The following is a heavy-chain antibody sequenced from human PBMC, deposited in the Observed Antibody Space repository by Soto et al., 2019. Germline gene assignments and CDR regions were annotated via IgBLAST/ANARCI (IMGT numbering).Heavy chain of an antibody. D-gene: IGHD3-3*01. CDR1: GFTFSSYA. CDR3: AKEGGKYYDFWSGYYTGRFYYGMDV. J-gene: IGHJ6*02. V-gene: IGHV3-23*01. Sequence: PEGSLRLSCAASGFTFSSYAMSWVRQAPGKGLEWVSAISGSGGSTYYADSVKGRFTISRDNSKNTLYLQMNSLRAEDTAVYYCAKEGGKYYDFWSGYYTGRFYYGMDVWGQGTTVTVSS. CDR2: ISGSGGST.